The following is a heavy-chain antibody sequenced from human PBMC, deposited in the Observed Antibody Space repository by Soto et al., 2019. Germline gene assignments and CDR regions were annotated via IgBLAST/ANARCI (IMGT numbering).Heavy chain of an antibody. D-gene: IGHD2-2*01. CDR1: GYTFTGYY. J-gene: IGHJ6*02. Sequence: GASVKVSCKAAGYTFTGYYMHWVRQAPGQGLEWMGWINPKSGGTNYAQKFQGWVTMTRDTSISTAYMELSRLTSDDTAVYYSARGYCSSTSCSPYYYYGMDVWGQGTTVTVSS. CDR3: ARGYCSSTSCSPYYYYGMDV. CDR2: INPKSGGT. V-gene: IGHV1-2*04.